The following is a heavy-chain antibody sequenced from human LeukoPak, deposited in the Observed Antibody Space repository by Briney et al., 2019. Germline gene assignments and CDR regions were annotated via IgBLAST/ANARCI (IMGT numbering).Heavy chain of an antibody. CDR3: ASTRGFCDY. D-gene: IGHD2/OR15-2a*01. V-gene: IGHV4-61*02. J-gene: IGHJ4*02. CDR2: IYTSGST. CDR1: GGSISSGSYY. Sequence: PSETLSLTCTVSGGSISSGSYYWSWIRQPAGKGLEWIGRIYTSGSTNYNPSLKSRVTISVDTSKNQFSLKLSSVTAADTAVYYCASTRGFCDYWGQGTLVTVSS.